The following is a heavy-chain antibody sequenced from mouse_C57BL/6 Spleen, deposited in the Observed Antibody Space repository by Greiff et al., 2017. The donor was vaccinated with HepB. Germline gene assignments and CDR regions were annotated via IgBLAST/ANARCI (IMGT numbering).Heavy chain of an antibody. CDR2: IDPETGGT. D-gene: IGHD2-4*01. V-gene: IGHV1-15*01. CDR3: TRAGDYPIAY. J-gene: IGHJ3*01. Sequence: VQLQQSGAELVRPGASVTLSCKASGYTFTDYEMHWVKQTPVHGLEWIGAIDPETGGTAYNQKFKGKAILTADKSSSTAYMELRSLTSEDSAVYYCTRAGDYPIAYWGQGTLVTVSA. CDR1: GYTFTDYE.